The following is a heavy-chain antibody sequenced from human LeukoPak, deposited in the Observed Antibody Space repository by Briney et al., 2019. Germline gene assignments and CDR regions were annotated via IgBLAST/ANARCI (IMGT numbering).Heavy chain of an antibody. J-gene: IGHJ4*02. CDR3: ARQRYSYGPEVDY. Sequence: AESLKISCKGSGYSFTSYWIGWVREMPGKGLEWMGIIYPGDSDTRYSPSFQGQVTISADKSISTAYLQWSSLKASDTAMYYCARQRYSYGPEVDYWGQGTLVTVSS. V-gene: IGHV5-51*01. CDR2: IYPGDSDT. D-gene: IGHD5-18*01. CDR1: GYSFTSYW.